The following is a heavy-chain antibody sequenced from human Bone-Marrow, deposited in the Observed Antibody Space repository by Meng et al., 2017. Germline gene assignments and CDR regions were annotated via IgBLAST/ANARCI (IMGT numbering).Heavy chain of an antibody. Sequence: ASVKVSCKASGYTFTSYAMNWVRQAPGQGREWMGWINTNTGDPTYAQGFTGRFVFSLNTSVSTAYLQISSLKAEDTAVYYGARVGYSSGWSQYYFDYWGQGTLVTVSS. CDR3: ARVGYSSGWSQYYFDY. J-gene: IGHJ4*01. CDR1: GYTFTSYA. V-gene: IGHV7-4-1*02. D-gene: IGHD6-19*01. CDR2: INTNTGDP.